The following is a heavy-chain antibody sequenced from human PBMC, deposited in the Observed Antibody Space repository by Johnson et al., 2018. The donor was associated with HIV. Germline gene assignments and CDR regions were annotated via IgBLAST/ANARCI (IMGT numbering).Heavy chain of an antibody. CDR1: GFTFSSYA. D-gene: IGHD1-26*01. V-gene: IGHV3-30-3*01. CDR2: ISYDGSNK. CDR3: ARSGSYGPDAFDI. J-gene: IGHJ3*02. Sequence: QEQLVESGGGVVQPGRSLRLSCAASGFTFSSYAMHWVRQAPGKGLEWVAVISYDGSNKYYADSVKGRFTISRDNSKNTLYLQMNSLRAEDTAVYYCARSGSYGPDAFDIWGQGTMVTVSS.